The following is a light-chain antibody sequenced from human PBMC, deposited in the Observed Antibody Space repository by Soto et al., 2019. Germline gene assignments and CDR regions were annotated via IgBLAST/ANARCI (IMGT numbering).Light chain of an antibody. J-gene: IGLJ2*01. CDR3: CSYAGSYTWV. CDR2: DVS. Sequence: QSALTQPRSVSGSPGQSVTISCTGTSSDVGGYNYVSWYQQNPGKAPKLMIYDVSKRPSGVPDRFSGSKSGNTASLTISGLQAADEADYYCCSYAGSYTWVFGGGTKLTVL. V-gene: IGLV2-11*01. CDR1: SSDVGGYNY.